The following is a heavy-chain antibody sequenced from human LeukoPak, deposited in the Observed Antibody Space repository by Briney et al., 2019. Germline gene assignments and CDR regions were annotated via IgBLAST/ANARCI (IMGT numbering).Heavy chain of an antibody. J-gene: IGHJ4*02. Sequence: SETLSLTCAVSGYSISSGYYWGWIRQPPGKGLEWIGSIYHSGSTYNNPSLKSRVTISVDTSKNQFSLRLTSVTAADTAVYYCARGGYSYAVDYWGQGTLVTVPS. CDR2: IYHSGST. V-gene: IGHV4-38-2*01. CDR3: ARGGYSYAVDY. CDR1: GYSISSGYY. D-gene: IGHD5-18*01.